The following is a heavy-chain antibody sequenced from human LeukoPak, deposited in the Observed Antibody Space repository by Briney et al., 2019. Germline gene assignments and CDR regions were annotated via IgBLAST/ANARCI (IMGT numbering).Heavy chain of an antibody. CDR3: AKVGDTMIVVVTPFDY. CDR1: GFTFSSYA. V-gene: IGHV3-23*01. J-gene: IGHJ4*02. D-gene: IGHD3-22*01. CDR2: ISGSGGST. Sequence: GGSLRLSCAASGFTFSSYAMSWVRQAPGEGLEWVSAISGSGGSTYYADSVKGRFTISRDNSKNTLYLQMNSLRPEDTAVYYCAKVGDTMIVVVTPFDYWGQGTLVTVSS.